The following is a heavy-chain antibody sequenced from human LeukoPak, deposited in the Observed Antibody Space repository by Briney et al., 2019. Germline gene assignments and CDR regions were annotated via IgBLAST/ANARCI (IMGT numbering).Heavy chain of an antibody. CDR1: GFTFTSFA. CDR2: VSTSGGST. V-gene: IGHV3-23*01. D-gene: IGHD1/OR15-1a*01. Sequence: AGGSLRLSCAASGFTFTSFAMSWVRQAPGKGLEWVSAVSTSGGSTYYADSVKGRFTISRDNSKNTLYLQTNSLRAEDTAVYYCAKRERVGTTIGHWGQGTLVTVSS. J-gene: IGHJ4*02. CDR3: AKRERVGTTIGH.